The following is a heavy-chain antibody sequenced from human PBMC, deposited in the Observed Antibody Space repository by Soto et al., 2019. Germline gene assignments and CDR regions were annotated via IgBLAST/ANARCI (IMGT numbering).Heavy chain of an antibody. Sequence: PGGSLRLSCAASGFTFSSYAMHWVRQAPGKGLEWVAVISYDGSNKYYADSVKGRFTISRDNSKNTLYLQMNSLRAEDTAVYYCARDFGPLYYYGSGSYDIRPNDYYYYGIDVRAQGTTVTGSS. CDR3: ARDFGPLYYYGSGSYDIRPNDYYYYGIDV. V-gene: IGHV3-30-3*01. D-gene: IGHD3-10*01. CDR2: ISYDGSNK. J-gene: IGHJ6*02. CDR1: GFTFSSYA.